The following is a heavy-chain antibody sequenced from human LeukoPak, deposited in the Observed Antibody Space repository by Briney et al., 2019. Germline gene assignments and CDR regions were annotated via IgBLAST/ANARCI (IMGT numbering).Heavy chain of an antibody. D-gene: IGHD2-2*01. CDR3: ARDGGGYCNSSSCYGGAFDI. CDR2: ISSGGST. J-gene: IGHJ3*02. V-gene: IGHV3-53*01. Sequence: GGSVSLFCAVSTLHVSTNYMIGVRQATGKGVECVSLISSGGSTYYAGSVKGRFTISRDNSRNTLYLQMNSLRAEDTAVYYCARDGGGYCNSSSCYGGAFDIWGQGTMVTVSS. CDR1: TLHVSTNY.